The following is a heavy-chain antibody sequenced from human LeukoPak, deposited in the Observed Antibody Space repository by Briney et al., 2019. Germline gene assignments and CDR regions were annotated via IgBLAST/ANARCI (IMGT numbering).Heavy chain of an antibody. Sequence: PSGTLSLTCAVSGASISSGYWWSWVRQPPGKGLEWIGEIYHSGTTNYNPSLKSRVTISLDKSKSQFSLRLNSVTAADTAVYYCARGGYVVNWFDSWGQGNPVTVSS. D-gene: IGHD5-12*01. CDR3: ARGGYVVNWFDS. J-gene: IGHJ5*01. CDR1: GASISSGYW. V-gene: IGHV4-4*02. CDR2: IYHSGTT.